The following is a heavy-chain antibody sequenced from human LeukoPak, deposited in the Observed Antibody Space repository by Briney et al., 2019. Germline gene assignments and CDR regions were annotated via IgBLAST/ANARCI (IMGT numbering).Heavy chain of an antibody. Sequence: GGSLRLSCAASGFTFSSYSFNWVRQAPGKGLEWVSYISSSGSSTYYADSVKGRFTISRDNANTSLYLQMNSLRDEDTAVYYCARDPSRGGVTSDCDYWGQETLVAVSS. D-gene: IGHD3-16*01. CDR3: ARDPSRGGVTSDCDY. V-gene: IGHV3-48*02. CDR1: GFTFSSYS. CDR2: ISSSGSST. J-gene: IGHJ4*02.